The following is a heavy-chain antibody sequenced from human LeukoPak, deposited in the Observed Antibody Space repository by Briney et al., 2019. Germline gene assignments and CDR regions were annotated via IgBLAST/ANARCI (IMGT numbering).Heavy chain of an antibody. CDR2: INPNSGGT. J-gene: IGHJ3*02. CDR1: GYTFTGYY. Sequence: GASVKVSCKASGYTFTGYYMHWVRQAPGQGLERMGWINPNSGGTNYAQKFQGRVTMTRDTSISTAYMELSRLRSDDTAVYYCAHSNYAGDAFDIWGQGTMVTVSS. CDR3: AHSNYAGDAFDI. V-gene: IGHV1-2*02. D-gene: IGHD4-11*01.